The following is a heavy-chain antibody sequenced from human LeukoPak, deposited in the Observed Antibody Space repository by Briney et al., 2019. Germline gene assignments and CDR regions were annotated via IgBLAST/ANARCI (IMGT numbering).Heavy chain of an antibody. J-gene: IGHJ4*02. Sequence: GGSLRPSCAASGFTFSSYGMHWVRQAPGKGLEWVAFIRYDGSNKYYADSVKGRFTISRDNSKNTLYLQMNSLRAEDTAVYYCAREENIVVVPAAIEIGVDCWGQGTLVTVSS. CDR1: GFTFSSYG. CDR2: IRYDGSNK. D-gene: IGHD2-2*01. V-gene: IGHV3-30*02. CDR3: AREENIVVVPAAIEIGVDC.